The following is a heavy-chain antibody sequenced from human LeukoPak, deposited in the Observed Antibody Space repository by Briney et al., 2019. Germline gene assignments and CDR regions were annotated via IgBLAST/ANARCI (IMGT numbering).Heavy chain of an antibody. Sequence: PGGSLRLSCAASGFTFSSYAMSWVRQAPGKGLEWVSAISGSGGSTYYADSVKGRFTISRDNSKNTLYLQMNSLRAEDTAVYYCARDHDILTGYTGYYYYGMDVWGQGTTVTVSS. V-gene: IGHV3-23*01. CDR1: GFTFSSYA. D-gene: IGHD3-9*01. J-gene: IGHJ6*02. CDR3: ARDHDILTGYTGYYYYGMDV. CDR2: ISGSGGST.